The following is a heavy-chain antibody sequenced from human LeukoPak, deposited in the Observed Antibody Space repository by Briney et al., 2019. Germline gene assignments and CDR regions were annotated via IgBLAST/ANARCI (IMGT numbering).Heavy chain of an antibody. CDR2: IIPILGIA. D-gene: IGHD3-10*01. J-gene: IGHJ4*02. V-gene: IGHV1-69*04. CDR3: ASDPYSSGSYYPRY. CDR1: GGTLSSYA. Sequence: GASVKVSCKASGGTLSSYAISWVRQAPGQGLEWMGRIIPILGIANYAQKFQGRVTITADKSTSTAYMELSSLRSEDTAVYYCASDPYSSGSYYPRYWGQGTLVTVSS.